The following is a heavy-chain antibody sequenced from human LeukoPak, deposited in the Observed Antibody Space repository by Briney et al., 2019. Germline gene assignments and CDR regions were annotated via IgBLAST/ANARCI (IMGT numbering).Heavy chain of an antibody. CDR3: AKGYCSSSSCYSYAFDI. CDR2: ISPGGGTT. CDR1: GFAFGSEA. J-gene: IGHJ3*02. D-gene: IGHD2-2*01. Sequence: GGSLRLSCAVSGFAFGSEAMSWVRQSPARGLEWVASISPGGGTTYYADYVKGRFTISRDNSKNSLFVQMNSLRTEDTAVYYCAKGYCSSSSCYSYAFDIWGQGTVVTVSS. V-gene: IGHV3-23*01.